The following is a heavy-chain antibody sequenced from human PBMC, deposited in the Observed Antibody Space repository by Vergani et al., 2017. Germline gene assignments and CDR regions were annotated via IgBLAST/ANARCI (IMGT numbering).Heavy chain of an antibody. D-gene: IGHD6-19*01. CDR3: ARVMYSSGWYMGY. CDR2: IYSGGST. V-gene: IGHV3-53*01. J-gene: IGHJ4*01. Sequence: EVPLVESGGGLIQPGGSLRLSCAASGFTVSSNYMSWVRQAPGKGLEWVSVIYSGGSTYYADSVKGRFTISRDNSKNTLYLQMNSLRAEDTAVYYCARVMYSSGWYMGYWGQGTLVTVSS. CDR1: GFTVSSNY.